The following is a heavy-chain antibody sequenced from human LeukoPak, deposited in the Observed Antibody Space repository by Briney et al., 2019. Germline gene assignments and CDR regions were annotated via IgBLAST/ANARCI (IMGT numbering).Heavy chain of an antibody. CDR3: AREEITAAGRSLDY. CDR1: GGSINNHY. CDR2: IYPSGST. Sequence: PSETLSLTCTVSGGSINNHYWSWIRQPAGKGLEWIGRIYPSGSTNDNPALKSRVTMSVDTSKNQFSLKLTSVSAADTAVYYCAREEITAAGRSLDYWGQGTLVTVSS. V-gene: IGHV4-4*07. D-gene: IGHD6-13*01. J-gene: IGHJ4*02.